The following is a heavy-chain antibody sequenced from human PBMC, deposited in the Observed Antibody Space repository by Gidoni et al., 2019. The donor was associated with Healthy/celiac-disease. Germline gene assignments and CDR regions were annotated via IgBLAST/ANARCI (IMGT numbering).Heavy chain of an antibody. CDR1: GFTFSSYA. V-gene: IGHV3-23*01. CDR3: AKGGIMITFGGVIVGAPFDY. D-gene: IGHD3-16*02. J-gene: IGHJ4*02. Sequence: EVQLLESGGGLVQPGGSLRLSCAASGFTFSSYAMSWVRQAPGKGLEWVSAISGSGGSTYYADSVKGRFTISRDNSKNTLYLQMNSLRAEDTAVYYCAKGGIMITFGGVIVGAPFDYWGQGTLVTVSS. CDR2: ISGSGGST.